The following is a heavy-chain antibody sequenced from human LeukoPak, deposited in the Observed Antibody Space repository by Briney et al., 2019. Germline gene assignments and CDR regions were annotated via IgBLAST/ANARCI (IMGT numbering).Heavy chain of an antibody. CDR1: GFTVSNYY. J-gene: IGHJ4*02. CDR3: ARSRGSSSHFDY. V-gene: IGHV3-21*01. CDR2: ISSSSSYI. Sequence: PGGSLRLSCAASGFTVSNYYMSWVRQAPGKGLEWVSSISSSSSYIYYADSVKGRFTISRDNAKNSLYLQMNSLRAEDTAVYYCARSRGSSSHFDYWGQGTLVTVSS. D-gene: IGHD6-6*01.